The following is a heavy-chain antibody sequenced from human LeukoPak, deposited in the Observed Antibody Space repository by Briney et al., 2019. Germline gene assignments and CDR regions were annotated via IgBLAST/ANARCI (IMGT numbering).Heavy chain of an antibody. CDR2: ISYDGSNK. V-gene: IGHV3-30-3*01. Sequence: GGSLRLSCAASGFTFSSYAIHWVRQAPGKGLEWVAVISYDGSNKYYADSVKGRFTISRDNSKNTLYLQVDSLRAEDTAVYYCARDSPSVNSYDFLYYFDYWGQGTLVTVSS. D-gene: IGHD3-3*01. CDR1: GFTFSSYA. CDR3: ARDSPSVNSYDFLYYFDY. J-gene: IGHJ4*02.